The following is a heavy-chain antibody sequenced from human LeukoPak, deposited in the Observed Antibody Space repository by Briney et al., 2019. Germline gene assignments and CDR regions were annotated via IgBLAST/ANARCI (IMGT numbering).Heavy chain of an antibody. V-gene: IGHV3-30*02. J-gene: IGHJ6*03. Sequence: GGSLRLSCAAPGFIFSSYGMHWVRQVPGKGLEWVAFIRYDGSNQYYADFVKGRFTISRDNSKNSVYLQMNSLRVEDSAVYYCARRGYYYNSSGYYYNYFYYMDAWGKGTTVTISS. CDR1: GFIFSSYG. CDR2: IRYDGSNQ. D-gene: IGHD3-22*01. CDR3: ARRGYYYNSSGYYYNYFYYMDA.